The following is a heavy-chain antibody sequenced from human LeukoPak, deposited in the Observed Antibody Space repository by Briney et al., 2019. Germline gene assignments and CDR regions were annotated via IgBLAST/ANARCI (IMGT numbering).Heavy chain of an antibody. V-gene: IGHV5-51*01. CDR3: ARTAATTYSFDY. CDR2: VYPDDSDA. CDR1: GYSFTRYW. D-gene: IGHD2-15*01. J-gene: IGHJ4*02. Sequence: GESLKISCKGSGYSFTRYWIGWVRQMPGKGLGWMGIVYPDDSDARYSPSFQGQVTLPAAKSISTAYLQWSSLKSSDTAMYCCARTAATTYSFDYWGQGTLVTVFS.